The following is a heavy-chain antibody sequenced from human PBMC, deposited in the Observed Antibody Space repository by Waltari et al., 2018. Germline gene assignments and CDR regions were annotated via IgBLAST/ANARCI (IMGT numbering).Heavy chain of an antibody. V-gene: IGHV1-69-2*01. J-gene: IGHJ4*02. CDR3: ATGRFLEWLKSLNYFDY. Sequence: EVQLVQSGAEVKKPGATVKISCKASGYTFTDYYMHWVQQAPGKGLEWMGRVDPEDGETIYAEKFQGRVTITADTSTDTAYMELSSLRSEDTAVYYCATGRFLEWLKSLNYFDYWGQGTLVTVSS. CDR1: GYTFTDYY. CDR2: VDPEDGET. D-gene: IGHD3-3*01.